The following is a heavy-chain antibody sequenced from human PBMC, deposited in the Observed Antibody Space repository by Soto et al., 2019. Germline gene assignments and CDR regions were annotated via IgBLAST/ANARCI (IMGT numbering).Heavy chain of an antibody. J-gene: IGHJ4*02. CDR1: GFVFRNAW. D-gene: IGHD3-22*01. CDR3: TSASYSTIIDVRFDF. V-gene: IGHV3-15*07. CDR2: IKSGGAT. Sequence: EVQLVDSGGGLVKPGGSLRLSCAASGFVFRNAWINWVRQAPGKGLEWVGRIKSGGATDFAELARGRFAITRDDSRNMAYMQMNNLDTEDTDVYYCTSASYSTIIDVRFDFWGQGALVTVSS.